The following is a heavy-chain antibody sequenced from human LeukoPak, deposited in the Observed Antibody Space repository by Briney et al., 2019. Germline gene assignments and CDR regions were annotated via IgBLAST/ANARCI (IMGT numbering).Heavy chain of an antibody. CDR1: GDSISSNSAT. J-gene: IGHJ4*02. CDR3: ARERSFYGSGRFDY. Sequence: SQTLSLTCATSGDSISSNSATWNMIMHAASIRLKWLGRTYYRSKWYNDYAVSVKSRVTINPDTSKNQFSLQLNSVTPEDTAVYYCARERSFYGSGRFDYGGQGTVVTVAS. D-gene: IGHD3-10*01. V-gene: IGHV6-1*01. CDR2: TYYRSKWYN.